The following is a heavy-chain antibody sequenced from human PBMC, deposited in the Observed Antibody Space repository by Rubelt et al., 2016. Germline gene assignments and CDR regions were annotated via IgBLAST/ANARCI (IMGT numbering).Heavy chain of an antibody. CDR1: GGSISSSSYY. V-gene: IGHV4-39*07. D-gene: IGHD6-13*01. J-gene: IGHJ1*01. CDR3: ARLGSSSWTTEYFQH. CDR2: IYYSGST. Sequence: QVRLQESGPGLVKPSETLSLTCTVSGGSISSSSYYWGWIRQPPGKGLEWIGSIYYSGSTYYNPSLNGRVTISVDTAKNPFSLKLSSVTAADTAVYYCARLGSSSWTTEYFQHWGQGTLVTVSS.